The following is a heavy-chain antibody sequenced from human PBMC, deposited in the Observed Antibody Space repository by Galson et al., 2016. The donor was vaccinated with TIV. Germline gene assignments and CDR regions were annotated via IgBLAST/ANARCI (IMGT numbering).Heavy chain of an antibody. Sequence: SVKVSCKASGYTFTGYYIHWVRQAPGQGLEWMGRINPSNDVTDYAQNFQGRVTMTTDTSINTTYMELRRLRSDDTAIYYCAKDLEDWGQGTLVSVSS. CDR3: AKDLED. J-gene: IGHJ4*02. CDR1: GYTFTGYY. V-gene: IGHV1-2*06. CDR2: INPSNDVT.